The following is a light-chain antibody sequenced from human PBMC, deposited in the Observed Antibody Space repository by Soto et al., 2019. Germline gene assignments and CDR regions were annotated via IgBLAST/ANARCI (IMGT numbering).Light chain of an antibody. J-gene: IGKJ4*01. CDR2: DAS. V-gene: IGKV3-20*01. CDR3: QHFSSYSEA. Sequence: VLTQATGSLSLFPGDRATLSCRASQHVRNNYLAWYQQKPGKAPRLLIYDASSMNSGIPARFSGSGSGTEFTLTISRLQPEDFAVYYCQHFSSYSEAFGRGTKVDIK. CDR1: QHVRNNY.